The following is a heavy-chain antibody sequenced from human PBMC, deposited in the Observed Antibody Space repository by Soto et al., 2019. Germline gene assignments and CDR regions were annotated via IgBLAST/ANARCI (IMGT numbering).Heavy chain of an antibody. CDR3: ARGGGGPPFDF. CDR1: GYTFTHYD. Sequence: QVQLVQSGADMKKPGASVKVSCKASGYTFTHYDINWVRQATGQGLEWMGWMNPNTGNTGFAQEFQDRVTMTRNTSISTGYMGLSSLRSEDTALYFCARGGGGPPFDFWGQGTPVTVSS. CDR2: MNPNTGNT. V-gene: IGHV1-8*01. D-gene: IGHD3-16*01. J-gene: IGHJ4*02.